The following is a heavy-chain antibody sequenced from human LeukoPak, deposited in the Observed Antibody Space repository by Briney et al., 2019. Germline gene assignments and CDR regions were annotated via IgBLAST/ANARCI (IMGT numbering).Heavy chain of an antibody. J-gene: IGHJ6*03. CDR3: ARGRGDFRFVVFRYYMDV. V-gene: IGHV4-34*01. D-gene: IGHD2-21*02. Sequence: SETLSLTCAVYGGSFSGYYWSWIRQPPGKGLEWIGEINHSGSTNYNPSLKSRVTISVDTSKNQFSLKLSSVTAADTAVYYCARGRGDFRFVVFRYYMDVWGKGTTVTVSS. CDR2: INHSGST. CDR1: GGSFSGYY.